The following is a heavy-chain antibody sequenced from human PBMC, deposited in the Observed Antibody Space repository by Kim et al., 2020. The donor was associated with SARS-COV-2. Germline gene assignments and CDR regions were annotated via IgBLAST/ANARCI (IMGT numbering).Heavy chain of an antibody. CDR1: GFTFDTYG. D-gene: IGHD1-1*01. V-gene: IGHV3-30*18. CDR3: AKDLGNIGFLFYFDH. Sequence: GGSLRLSCAASGFTFDTYGVHWVRQAPGKGLEWVAGISYDGRNEYYADSMKGRFTISRDNSKNTLYLQMNSLRTGDTAVYYWAKDLGNIGFLFYFDHWGQGTLVTVSS. J-gene: IGHJ4*02. CDR2: ISYDGRNE.